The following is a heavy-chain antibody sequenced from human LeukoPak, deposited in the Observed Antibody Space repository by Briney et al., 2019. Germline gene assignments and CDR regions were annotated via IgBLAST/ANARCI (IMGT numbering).Heavy chain of an antibody. Sequence: ASVKVSCKASGYTFTSYGMSWVRQAPGQGLEWMGWISAYNGKTNYAQKLQGRVPITTDTSTSTSYMELRSLRSDDTAVYYCARMGGYYDILTGYYPPLYYFDYWGQGTLVTVSS. CDR2: ISAYNGKT. CDR3: ARMGGYYDILTGYYPPLYYFDY. CDR1: GYTFTSYG. D-gene: IGHD3-9*01. V-gene: IGHV1-18*01. J-gene: IGHJ4*02.